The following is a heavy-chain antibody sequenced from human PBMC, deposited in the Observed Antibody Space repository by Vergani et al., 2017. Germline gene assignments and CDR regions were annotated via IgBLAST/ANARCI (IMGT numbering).Heavy chain of an antibody. CDR2: IIPIFGTA. Sequence: QVQLVQSGAEVKKPGSSVKVSCKASGGTFSSYTISWVRQAPGQGLEWMGGIIPIFGTANYAQKFQGRVTITADESTSTAYMELSSLRSGDTAVYYCARDGVAAAGTRDYYYYMDVWGKGTTVTVSS. D-gene: IGHD6-13*01. CDR1: GGTFSSYT. CDR3: ARDGVAAAGTRDYYYYMDV. J-gene: IGHJ6*03. V-gene: IGHV1-69*01.